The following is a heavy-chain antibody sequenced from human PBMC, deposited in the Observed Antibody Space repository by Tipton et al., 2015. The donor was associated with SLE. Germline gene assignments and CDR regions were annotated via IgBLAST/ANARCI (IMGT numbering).Heavy chain of an antibody. J-gene: IGHJ6*02. Sequence: TLSLTCTVSGASISSYYWSWIRQPPGKGLEWIGYISYSGRTKYNPSLESRLTLSADSSKNQFSLKLTSVTAADTAVDYCAREAMAGYYGMDVWGQGTTVTVSS. CDR1: GASISSYY. CDR3: AREAMAGYYGMDV. D-gene: IGHD5-18*01. CDR2: ISYSGRT. V-gene: IGHV4-59*01.